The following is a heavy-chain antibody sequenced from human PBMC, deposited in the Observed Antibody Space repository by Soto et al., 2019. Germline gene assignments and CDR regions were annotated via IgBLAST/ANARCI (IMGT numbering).Heavy chain of an antibody. J-gene: IGHJ4*02. D-gene: IGHD2-2*01. CDR1: GYTFTGYY. Sequence: ASVKVSCKASGYTFTGYYMHWLRQSPGQGLEWMGWINPNSGGTNYAQKFQGRVTMTRDTSISTAYMELSRLRSDDTAVYYCARGYCSSTSCPLFIDYWGQGTLVTVSS. CDR3: ARGYCSSTSCPLFIDY. CDR2: INPNSGGT. V-gene: IGHV1-2*02.